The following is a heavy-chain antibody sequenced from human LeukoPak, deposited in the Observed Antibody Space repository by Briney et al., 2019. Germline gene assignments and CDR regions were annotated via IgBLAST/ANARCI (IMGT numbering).Heavy chain of an antibody. V-gene: IGHV1-69*13. Sequence: SVKVSCKVSGGTFSSYAISWVRQAPGQGLEWMGGIIPIFGTANYAQKFQGRVTITADESTSTAYMELSSLRSEDTAVYYCARANRFGFGELYGFDYWGQGTLVTVSS. CDR1: GGTFSSYA. J-gene: IGHJ4*02. D-gene: IGHD3-10*01. CDR2: IIPIFGTA. CDR3: ARANRFGFGELYGFDY.